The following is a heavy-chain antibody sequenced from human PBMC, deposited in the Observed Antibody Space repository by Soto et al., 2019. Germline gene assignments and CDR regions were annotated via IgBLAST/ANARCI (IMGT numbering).Heavy chain of an antibody. V-gene: IGHV3-7*02. CDR1: GFTFSSYW. Sequence: EVQLVESGGGLVQPGGSLRLSCAASGFTFSSYWMTWVRQAPGKGLEWVANIKQDGSEKYYVDSVKGRFTISRDNAENSLYLQMNSLRAGDTAVYYCASHPYSSGWYCWGQGTLVTVSS. CDR2: IKQDGSEK. J-gene: IGHJ4*02. D-gene: IGHD6-13*01. CDR3: ASHPYSSGWYC.